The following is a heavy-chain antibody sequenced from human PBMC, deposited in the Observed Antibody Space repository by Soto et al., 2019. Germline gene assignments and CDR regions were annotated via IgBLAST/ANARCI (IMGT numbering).Heavy chain of an antibody. V-gene: IGHV4-4*07. CDR1: GGSINFYY. D-gene: IGHD1-26*01. J-gene: IGHJ4*02. Sequence: ETLSLTCTVSGGSINFYYWSWIRQPAGKGLEWIGRIYTSGSANYNPSLKSRVTMSVDTSKNQLSPKLRSVTAADSAIYYCTRDRSEGSGRYFWVDSWGQGILVTVSS. CDR2: IYTSGSA. CDR3: TRDRSEGSGRYFWVDS.